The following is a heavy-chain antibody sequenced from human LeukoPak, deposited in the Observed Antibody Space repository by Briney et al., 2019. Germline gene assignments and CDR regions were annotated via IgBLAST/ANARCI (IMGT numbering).Heavy chain of an antibody. CDR1: GYTFTGYY. V-gene: IGHV1-2*02. D-gene: IGHD5-12*01. CDR3: ASELPNGGYGYGG. Sequence: GASVKVSCKASGYTFTGYYMHWVRQAPGQGLEWVGWINPNSGGTNYAQKFQGRVTMTRDTSISTAYMELSRLRSDDTAVYYCASELPNGGYGYGGWGQGTLVTVSS. CDR2: INPNSGGT. J-gene: IGHJ4*02.